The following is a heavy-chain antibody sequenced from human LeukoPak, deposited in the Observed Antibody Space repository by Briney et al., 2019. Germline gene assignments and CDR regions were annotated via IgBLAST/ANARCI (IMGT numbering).Heavy chain of an antibody. V-gene: IGHV3-30*03. CDR1: GFTFSNAW. J-gene: IGHJ3*01. Sequence: GGSLRLSCAGSGFTFSNAWMNWVRQAPGKGLEWVAAISYDGSNKYGDSVKGRFTISRDNSKNTPYLQMNRLKNGDTAVYYCARSAGAGTPDPLDVWGQGTMVIVSS. D-gene: IGHD3-10*01. CDR3: ARSAGAGTPDPLDV. CDR2: ISYDGSNK.